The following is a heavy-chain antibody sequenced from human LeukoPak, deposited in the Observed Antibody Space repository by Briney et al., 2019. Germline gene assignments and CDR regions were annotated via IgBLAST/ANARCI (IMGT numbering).Heavy chain of an antibody. CDR2: IIGSGRST. D-gene: IGHD3-22*01. CDR1: GFTFSSYA. Sequence: GGSLRLSCAASGFTFSSYAMSWVRQVPGKGLEWVSAIIGSGRSTYYADSVKGRFIISRDNSKNTLYLQMNTLRAEDTAVFYCAKDSPYYYDSGGPYWYFDLWGRGTLVTVSS. V-gene: IGHV3-23*01. J-gene: IGHJ2*01. CDR3: AKDSPYYYDSGGPYWYFDL.